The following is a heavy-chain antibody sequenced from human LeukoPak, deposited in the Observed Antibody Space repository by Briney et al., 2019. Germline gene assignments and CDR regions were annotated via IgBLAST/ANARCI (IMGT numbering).Heavy chain of an antibody. J-gene: IGHJ4*02. Sequence: PGGSLRLSWAASGFTFDDYGMSWVRQAPGKGLEWVSGINWNGGSTGYADSVKGRFTISRDNAKNSLYLQMNSLRAEDTALYHCARGNLYGSGSYDYWAREPWSPSPQ. CDR1: GFTFDDYG. V-gene: IGHV3-20*01. D-gene: IGHD3-10*01. CDR2: INWNGGST. CDR3: ARGNLYGSGSYDY.